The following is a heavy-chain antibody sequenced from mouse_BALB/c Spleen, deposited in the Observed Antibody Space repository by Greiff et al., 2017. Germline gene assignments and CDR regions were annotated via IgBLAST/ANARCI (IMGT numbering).Heavy chain of an antibody. V-gene: IGHV3-8*02. CDR2: ISYSGST. D-gene: IGHD2-10*01. J-gene: IGHJ3*01. Sequence: EVKLQESGPSLVKPSQTLSLTCSVTGDSITSGYWNWIRKFPGNKLEYMGYISYSGSTYYNPSLKSRISITRDTSKNQYYLQLNSVTTEDTATYYCARSYYGNYEFAYWGQGTLVTVSA. CDR1: GDSITSGY. CDR3: ARSYYGNYEFAY.